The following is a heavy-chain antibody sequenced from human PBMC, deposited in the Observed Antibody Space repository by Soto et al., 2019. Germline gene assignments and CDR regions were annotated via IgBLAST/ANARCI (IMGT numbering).Heavy chain of an antibody. CDR3: ARDNCSGGSCYLDY. CDR2: IYYSGST. D-gene: IGHD2-15*01. J-gene: IGHJ4*02. Sequence: QVQLQESGPGLVKPSQTLSLTCTVSGGSISSGGYYWSWIRQHPGKGLEWIGYIYYSGSTYYNPPLKSRVTISGDTSKNQFSLKLSSVTAADTAVYYCARDNCSGGSCYLDYWGQGTLVTVSS. CDR1: GGSISSGGYY. V-gene: IGHV4-31*03.